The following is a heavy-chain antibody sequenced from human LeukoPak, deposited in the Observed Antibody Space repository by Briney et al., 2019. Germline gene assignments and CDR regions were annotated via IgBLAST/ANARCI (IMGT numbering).Heavy chain of an antibody. D-gene: IGHD1-26*01. V-gene: IGHV3-48*03. Sequence: GSLRLSCAASGFTFSSYEMNWVRQAPGKGLEWVSYISSSGSTIYYADSVKGRFTISRDNAKNSLYLQMNSLRAEDTAVYYCAREGGEWELLRTFDYWGQGTLVTVSS. CDR2: ISSSGSTI. J-gene: IGHJ4*02. CDR1: GFTFSSYE. CDR3: AREGGEWELLRTFDY.